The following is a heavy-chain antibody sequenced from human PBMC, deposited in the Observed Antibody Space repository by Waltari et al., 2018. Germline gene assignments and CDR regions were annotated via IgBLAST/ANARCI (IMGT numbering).Heavy chain of an antibody. CDR1: GGTFSSYA. V-gene: IGHV1-69*01. CDR3: ARSRRDGYSEDDY. CDR2: IIPIFGTA. J-gene: IGHJ4*02. Sequence: QVQLVQSGAEVKKPGSSVKVSCKASGGTFSSYAISWGRRAPGQGLGWMGGIIPIFGTANYAQKFQGRVTITADESTSTAYMELSSLRSEDTAVYYCARSRRDGYSEDDYWGQGTLVTVSS. D-gene: IGHD2-15*01.